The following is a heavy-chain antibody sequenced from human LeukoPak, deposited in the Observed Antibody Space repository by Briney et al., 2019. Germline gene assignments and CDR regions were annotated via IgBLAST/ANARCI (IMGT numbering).Heavy chain of an antibody. D-gene: IGHD3-16*01. J-gene: IGHJ6*03. CDR3: AKDKDYGYYMDV. CDR1: GFTFSSYG. CDR2: IWYDGSDK. V-gene: IGHV3-33*03. Sequence: GGSLRLSCAASGFTFSSYGMHWVRQAPGKGLEWVAVIWYDGSDKYYVDSVKGRFTISRDNSKNTLYLQMNRLRAEDTALYYCAKDKDYGYYMDVWGKGTTVTVSS.